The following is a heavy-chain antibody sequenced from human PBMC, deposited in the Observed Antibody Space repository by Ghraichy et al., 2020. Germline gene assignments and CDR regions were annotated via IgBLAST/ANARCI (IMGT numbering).Heavy chain of an antibody. D-gene: IGHD2-15*01. CDR1: GFTFSSYS. Sequence: GGSLRLSCVGSGFTFSSYSFNWVRQAPGKGPEWVAFISSRSDTIYYDDSVKGRFTISRDNAENSLYLQMDSLTAEDTAVYYCARDGGGFDPPFLYYYSMDFWGKGTTVTVSS. V-gene: IGHV3-48*04. CDR3: ARDGGGFDPPFLYYYSMDF. CDR2: ISSRSDTI. J-gene: IGHJ6*03.